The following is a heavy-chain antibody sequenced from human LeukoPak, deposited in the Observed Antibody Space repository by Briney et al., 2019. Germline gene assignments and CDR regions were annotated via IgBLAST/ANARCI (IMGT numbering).Heavy chain of an antibody. Sequence: GASVKVSCKTSGSIFNSYAFSWVRQAPGQGLEWMGGIIPIFAKANYAQQFQGRVTITADKSTTTAYMELNSLKFEDTAVYYCARGGGTYSEFDYWGQGTLVTVSA. D-gene: IGHD1-26*01. CDR3: ARGGGTYSEFDY. CDR2: IIPIFAKA. CDR1: GSIFNSYA. J-gene: IGHJ4*02. V-gene: IGHV1-69*06.